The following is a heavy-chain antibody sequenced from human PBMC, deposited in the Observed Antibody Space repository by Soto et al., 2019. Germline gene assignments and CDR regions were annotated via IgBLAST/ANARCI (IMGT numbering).Heavy chain of an antibody. V-gene: IGHV4-34*01. CDR1: GGSFSGYY. D-gene: IGHD2-2*01. J-gene: IGHJ6*03. CDR3: ARLLTFSAMRSYYYYYMDV. Sequence: SETLSLTCAVYGGSFSGYYWSWIRQPPGKGLEWIGEINHSGSTNYNPSLKSRVTISVDTSKNQFSLKLSSVTAADTAVYYCARLLTFSAMRSYYYYYMDVWGKGTTVTVSS. CDR2: INHSGST.